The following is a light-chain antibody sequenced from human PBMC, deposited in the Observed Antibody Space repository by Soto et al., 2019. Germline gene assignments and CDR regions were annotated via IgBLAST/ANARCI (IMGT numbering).Light chain of an antibody. CDR3: QTWGTGIRV. CDR2: LNSDGSH. Sequence: QPVLTQSPSASASLGASVKLTCTLSSGQSSYAIAWHQQQPEKGPRYLMKLNSDGSHSKGDGIPDRFSGSSSGAERYLTSSSLQSEDEADYYCQTWGTGIRVFGGGTKVTVL. J-gene: IGLJ3*02. V-gene: IGLV4-69*01. CDR1: SGQSSYA.